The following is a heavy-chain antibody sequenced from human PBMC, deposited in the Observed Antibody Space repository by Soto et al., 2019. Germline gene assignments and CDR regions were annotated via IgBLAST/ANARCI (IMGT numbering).Heavy chain of an antibody. Sequence: QVQLQESGPGLVKPSQTLSLTCTVSGGSISSGDSYWSWIRQRPGKGLEWIGYIYYDGSTYYNPSIESRATISVDTSKNQFSMKVNSMSAADTAVYYCAREGAASHTYYYGTDVWGQGTTVTVSS. D-gene: IGHD3-16*01. CDR2: IYYDGST. CDR3: AREGAASHTYYYGTDV. V-gene: IGHV4-30-4*01. J-gene: IGHJ6*02. CDR1: GGSISSGDSY.